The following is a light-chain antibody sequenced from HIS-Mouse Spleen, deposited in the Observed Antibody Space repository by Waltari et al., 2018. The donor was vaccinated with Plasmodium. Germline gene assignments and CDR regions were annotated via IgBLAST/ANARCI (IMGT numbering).Light chain of an antibody. J-gene: IGLJ3*02. CDR3: AAWDDSLNGGV. Sequence: QSVLTQPPSASGTPGQRVTISCSGSSSNIGSNTVNWYQQPPGTAPKLRIYSNNQRPSGVPDRFSGSKSGTAASLAISGLQAEDEADYYCAAWDDSLNGGVFGGGTKLTVL. CDR2: SNN. CDR1: SSNIGSNT. V-gene: IGLV1-44*01.